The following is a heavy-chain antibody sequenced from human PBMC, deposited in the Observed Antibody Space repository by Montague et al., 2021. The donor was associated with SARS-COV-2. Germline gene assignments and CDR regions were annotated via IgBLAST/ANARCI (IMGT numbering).Heavy chain of an antibody. V-gene: IGHV4-39*01. CDR1: GGSISSSSHY. CDR3: ARHSGDYTIFGVVIYYMDA. D-gene: IGHD3-3*01. Sequence: SETLSLTCTVSGGSISSSSHYWSWIRQPPGKGLEWIGSIYYSGSTYYNPSLKSRVTISVDTSKNQFSLKLSSVTAADTAVFYCARHSGDYTIFGVVIYYMDAWGKGTTVTVSS. J-gene: IGHJ6*03. CDR2: IYYSGST.